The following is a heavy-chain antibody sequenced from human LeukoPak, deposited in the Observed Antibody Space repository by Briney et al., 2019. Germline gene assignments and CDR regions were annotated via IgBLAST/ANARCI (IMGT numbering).Heavy chain of an antibody. V-gene: IGHV3-48*01. D-gene: IGHD1-26*01. Sequence: GGSLRLSCAASAFTFSDYSMNWVRQAPGKGLEWVSYISGRSSTIYYADSVKGRFTISRDNAKNSMYLQMNSLRAEDTAVYYCARDRIKSGSYYFDYWGLGTLVTVSS. J-gene: IGHJ4*02. CDR2: ISGRSSTI. CDR3: ARDRIKSGSYYFDY. CDR1: AFTFSDYS.